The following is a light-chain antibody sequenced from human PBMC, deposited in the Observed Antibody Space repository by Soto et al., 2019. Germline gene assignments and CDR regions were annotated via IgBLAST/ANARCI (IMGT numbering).Light chain of an antibody. Sequence: QSVLTQPPSVSAAPGQTVTISCSGSSSNIGNNYVSWYQQLPATAPKLLIYRNNQRPSGVPDQFSGSKSGTSASLAIRGLPAEDEADYYCAAWDGSLSGWVFGGGTKLTVL. CDR2: RNN. CDR1: SSNIGNNY. V-gene: IGLV1-47*01. CDR3: AAWDGSLSGWV. J-gene: IGLJ3*02.